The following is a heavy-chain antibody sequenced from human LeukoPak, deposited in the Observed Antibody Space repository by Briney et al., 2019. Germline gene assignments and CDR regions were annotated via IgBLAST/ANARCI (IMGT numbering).Heavy chain of an antibody. Sequence: PGGSLRLSCAASGFTFSSYAMSWVRQAPGKGLEWVSAISGSGGSTYYAASVKGRFTISRDNSKNTLYLQMNSLRAEDTAVYYCAKDRSNGKAAAGDYWGQGTLVTVSS. CDR2: ISGSGGST. CDR3: AKDRSNGKAAAGDY. D-gene: IGHD6-13*01. J-gene: IGHJ4*02. V-gene: IGHV3-23*01. CDR1: GFTFSSYA.